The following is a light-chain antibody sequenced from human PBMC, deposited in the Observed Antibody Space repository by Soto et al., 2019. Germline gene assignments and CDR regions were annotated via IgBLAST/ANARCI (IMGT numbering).Light chain of an antibody. CDR2: GAS. Sequence: IVMPQSPTTLSVSPGERASLSCTAGQNIHTNLAWYPQKPGQAPRLLIHGASSRATGIPDRISGSGSGTDFTLTISRLEPEDFAVYYCQQYGSSPITFGQGTRLEIK. CDR3: QQYGSSPIT. CDR1: QNIHTN. J-gene: IGKJ5*01. V-gene: IGKV3-20*01.